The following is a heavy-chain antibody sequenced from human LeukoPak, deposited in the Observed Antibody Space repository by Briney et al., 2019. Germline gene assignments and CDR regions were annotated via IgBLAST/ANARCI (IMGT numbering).Heavy chain of an antibody. CDR1: GFAFSAYW. D-gene: IGHD7-27*01. V-gene: IGHV3-7*01. CDR3: AAWGLHNY. Sequence: PGGSLRLSCSASGFAFSAYWMNWVRQAPGKGPEWVANINLSGSAQYYVDSVKGRYTISRNNAKSSLYLQMNSLRVEDTAVYYCAAWGLHNYWGQGTLVTVSS. J-gene: IGHJ4*02. CDR2: INLSGSAQ.